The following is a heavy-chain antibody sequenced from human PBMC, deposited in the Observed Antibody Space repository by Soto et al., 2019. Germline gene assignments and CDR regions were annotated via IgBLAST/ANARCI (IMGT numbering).Heavy chain of an antibody. CDR3: AKVSSSWYAGFFDL. J-gene: IGHJ4*02. V-gene: IGHV3-23*01. CDR1: GVTFSRHA. Sequence: GGPLRHSCTASGVTFSRHAMTWVRQAPGKGLEWVSGLSDSGGSIYYADSVKGRFTISRDNSMNTLYLQMNTLRAEDTAIYYCAKVSSSWYAGFFDLWGQGTLVTVSS. D-gene: IGHD6-13*01. CDR2: LSDSGGSI.